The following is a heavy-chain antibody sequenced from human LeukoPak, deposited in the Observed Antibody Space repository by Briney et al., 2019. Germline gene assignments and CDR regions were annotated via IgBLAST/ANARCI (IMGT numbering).Heavy chain of an antibody. CDR1: GFTFPSYA. CDR3: TTSSIVGASL. V-gene: IGHV3-15*01. J-gene: IGHJ4*02. Sequence: GGSLRLSCAASGFTFPSYAMNWVRQAPGKGLEWVGRIKSKTDGGTTDYAAPVKGRFTISRDDSKNTLYLQMNSLKTEDTAVYYCTTSSIVGASLWGQGTLVTVSS. D-gene: IGHD1-26*01. CDR2: IKSKTDGGTT.